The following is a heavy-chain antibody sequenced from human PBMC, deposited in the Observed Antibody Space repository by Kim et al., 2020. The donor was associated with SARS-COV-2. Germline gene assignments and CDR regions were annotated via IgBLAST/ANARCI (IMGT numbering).Heavy chain of an antibody. J-gene: IGHJ5*02. D-gene: IGHD5-12*01. V-gene: IGHV1-46*01. CDR2: INPSGGST. CDR3: ARDRGGVVATTTVGGWFDP. CDR1: GYTFTSYY. Sequence: ASVKVSCKASGYTFTSYYMHWVRQAPGQGLEWMGIINPSGGSTSYAQKFQGRVTMTRDTSTSTVYMELSSPRSEDTAVYYCARDRGGVVATTTVGGWFDPWGQGTLVTVSS.